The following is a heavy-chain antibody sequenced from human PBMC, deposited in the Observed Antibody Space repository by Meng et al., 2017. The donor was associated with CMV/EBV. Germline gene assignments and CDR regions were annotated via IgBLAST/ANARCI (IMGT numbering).Heavy chain of an antibody. V-gene: IGHV1-18*04. CDR2: ISAYNGNT. Sequence: ASVKVSCKASGYTFTSYGISWVRQAPGQGLEWMGWISAYNGNTNYAQKLQGRVTMTTDTSTSTAYMALRSLRSDDTAVYYCARPSTYYDFWRGYYSYYGMDVWGQGTTVTVSS. CDR3: ARPSTYYDFWRGYYSYYGMDV. D-gene: IGHD3-3*01. CDR1: GYTFTSYG. J-gene: IGHJ6*02.